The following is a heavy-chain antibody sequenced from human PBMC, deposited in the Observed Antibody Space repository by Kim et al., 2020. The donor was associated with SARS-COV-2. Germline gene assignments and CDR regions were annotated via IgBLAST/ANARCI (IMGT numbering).Heavy chain of an antibody. CDR1: GGSISSYY. D-gene: IGHD3-22*01. J-gene: IGHJ4*02. CDR2: IYYSGST. Sequence: SETLSLTCTVSGGSISSYYWSWIRQPPGKGLEWIGYIYYSGSTNYNPSLKSRVTISVDTSKNQFSLKLSSVTAADTAVYYCARACGYYDSSGYYWYFDYWGQGTLVTVSS. CDR3: ARACGYYDSSGYYWYFDY. V-gene: IGHV4-59*01.